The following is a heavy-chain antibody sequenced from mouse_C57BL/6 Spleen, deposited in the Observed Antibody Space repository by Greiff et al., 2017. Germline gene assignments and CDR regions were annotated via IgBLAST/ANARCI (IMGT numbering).Heavy chain of an antibody. Sequence: VKLQESGPELVKPGASVKISCKASGYAFSSSWMNWVKQRPGKGLEWIGRIYPGDGDTNYNGKFKGKATLTADKSSSTAYMQLSSLTSEDSAVYFCARGGPYAMDYWGQGTSVTVSS. J-gene: IGHJ4*01. CDR2: IYPGDGDT. CDR3: ARGGPYAMDY. V-gene: IGHV1-82*01. CDR1: GYAFSSSW.